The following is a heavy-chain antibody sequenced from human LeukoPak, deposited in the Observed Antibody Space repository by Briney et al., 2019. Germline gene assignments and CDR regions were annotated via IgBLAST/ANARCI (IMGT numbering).Heavy chain of an antibody. CDR3: ARPTTGTDAWYAFDI. CDR1: GFTFSSYA. J-gene: IGHJ3*02. Sequence: GGSLRLFCAASGFTFSSYAMHWVRQAPGKGLEWVAVISYDGSNKYYADSVKGRFTISRDNSKNTLYLQINSLRAEDTALYYCARPTTGTDAWYAFDIWGQGTMVTVSS. CDR2: ISYDGSNK. V-gene: IGHV3-30*04. D-gene: IGHD4-17*01.